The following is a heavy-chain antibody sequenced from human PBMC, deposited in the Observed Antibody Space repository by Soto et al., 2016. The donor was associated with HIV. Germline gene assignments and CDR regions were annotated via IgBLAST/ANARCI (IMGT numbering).Heavy chain of an antibody. V-gene: IGHV3-21*01. CDR2: ISSSSSYI. CDR1: GFTFSSYS. D-gene: IGHD5-12*01. CDR3: ARAYVAYGMDVP. Sequence: EVQLVESGGGLVKPGGSQRLSCAASGFTFSSYSMNWVRQAPGKGLEWVSSISSSSSYIYYADSVKGRFTISRDNAKNSVYLQMNSLRAEDTGVYYCARAYVAYGMDVPGAKGPRSPSL. J-gene: IGHJ6*02.